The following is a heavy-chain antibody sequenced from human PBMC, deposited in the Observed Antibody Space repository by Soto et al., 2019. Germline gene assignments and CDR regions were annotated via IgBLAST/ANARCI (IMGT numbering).Heavy chain of an antibody. Sequence: QVQLQESGPGLVKPSQTLSLTCTVSGGSISSGGYYWSWIRQHPGKGLEWIGYIYYSGSTYYNPSLKSRVTIAVDTSKNQFSLKLSYVTAADTAVYYCARATDYYGSGSYHHFDYWGQGTLVTVSS. CDR2: IYYSGST. CDR3: ARATDYYGSGSYHHFDY. J-gene: IGHJ4*02. CDR1: GGSISSGGYY. V-gene: IGHV4-31*03. D-gene: IGHD3-10*01.